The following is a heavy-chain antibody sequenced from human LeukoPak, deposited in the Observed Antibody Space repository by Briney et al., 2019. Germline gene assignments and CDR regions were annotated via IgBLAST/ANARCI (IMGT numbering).Heavy chain of an antibody. J-gene: IGHJ6*02. V-gene: IGHV4-61*05. CDR2: IYYSGST. CDR1: GGSISSSSYY. Sequence: SETLSLTCTVSGGSISSSSYYWSWIRQPPGKGLEWIGYIYYSGSTNYNPSLKSRVTISVDTSKNQFSLKLTSVTAADTAVYYCARNSGYDPGLYGMDVWGQGTTVTVSS. CDR3: ARNSGYDPGLYGMDV. D-gene: IGHD5-12*01.